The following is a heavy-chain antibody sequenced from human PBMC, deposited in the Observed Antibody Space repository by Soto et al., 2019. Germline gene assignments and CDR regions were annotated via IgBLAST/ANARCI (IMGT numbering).Heavy chain of an antibody. V-gene: IGHV4-30-4*01. CDR2: IYYSGSA. D-gene: IGHD2-8*01. J-gene: IGHJ4*02. CDR3: ARERSPTSGVKFFDN. CDR1: GGPVSSGNSY. Sequence: SETLSLTCTVSGGPVSSGNSYWSWIRQHPGKGLEWIGYIYYSGSAYYNPSLKSRVTISVDTSRNQFSLNLKSLTAADTAVYFCARERSPTSGVKFFDNWGQGTLVTVSS.